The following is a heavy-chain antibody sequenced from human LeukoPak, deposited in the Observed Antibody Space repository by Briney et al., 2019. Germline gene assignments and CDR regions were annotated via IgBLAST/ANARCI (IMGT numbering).Heavy chain of an antibody. V-gene: IGHV3-30*02. Sequence: GGSLRLSCAASGFTFSSYGMHWVRQAPGKGLEWVAFIRYDGSNKYCADSVKGRFTISRDNSKNTVYVQMNSLRAEDTAVYFCARGRNVDTSMVNDYWGQGTLVTVSS. CDR3: ARGRNVDTSMVNDY. J-gene: IGHJ4*02. CDR2: IRYDGSNK. CDR1: GFTFSSYG. D-gene: IGHD5-18*01.